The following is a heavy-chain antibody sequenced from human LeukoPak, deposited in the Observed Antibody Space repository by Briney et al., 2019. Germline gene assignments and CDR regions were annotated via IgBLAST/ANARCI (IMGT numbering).Heavy chain of an antibody. D-gene: IGHD3-10*01. V-gene: IGHV4-61*02. J-gene: IGHJ6*03. CDR1: GYSISSGYY. CDR2: IYTSGST. Sequence: SETLSLTCTVSGYSISSGYYWSWIRQPAGKGLEWIGRIYTSGSTNYNPSLKSRVTISVDTSKNQFSLKLSSVTAADTAVYYCARGKIGSGSDPNYYYYYYMDVWGKGTTVTVSS. CDR3: ARGKIGSGSDPNYYYYYYMDV.